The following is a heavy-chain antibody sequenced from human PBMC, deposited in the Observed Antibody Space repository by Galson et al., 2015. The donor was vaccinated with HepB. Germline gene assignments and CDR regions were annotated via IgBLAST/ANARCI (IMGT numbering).Heavy chain of an antibody. CDR3: ARVERMKAGVFWSGLSYYYYMDG. V-gene: IGHV3-30*03. Sequence: SLRLSCAASGFTFSNYGMHWVRQAPGKGLEWVAVISHNGSNKYYADSVKGRFTISRDNSRNTLYLQMNSLRAEDTALYYCARVERMKAGVFWSGLSYYYYMDGWGKGTSVIVSS. CDR2: ISHNGSNK. CDR1: GFTFSNYG. D-gene: IGHD3-3*01. J-gene: IGHJ6*03.